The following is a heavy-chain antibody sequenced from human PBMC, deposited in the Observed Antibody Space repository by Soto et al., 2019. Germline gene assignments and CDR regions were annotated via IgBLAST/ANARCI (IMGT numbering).Heavy chain of an antibody. CDR3: ARLTGDPYGSAFDI. V-gene: IGHV4-59*08. CDR1: GGSISSYY. D-gene: IGHD7-27*01. CDR2: IYYSGST. J-gene: IGHJ3*02. Sequence: SETLSLTCTVSGGSISSYYWSWIRQPPGKGLEWIGYIYYSGSTNYNPSLKSRVTISVDTPKNQFSLKLSSVTAADTAVYYCARLTGDPYGSAFDIWGQGTMVTVSS.